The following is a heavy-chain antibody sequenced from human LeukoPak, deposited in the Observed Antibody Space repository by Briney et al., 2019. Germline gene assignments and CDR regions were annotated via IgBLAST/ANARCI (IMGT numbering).Heavy chain of an antibody. CDR3: ARDSGDYPYYFDS. D-gene: IGHD3-10*01. CDR1: GGSISSGIYS. V-gene: IGHV4-30-2*01. J-gene: IGHJ4*02. CDR2: IYHTGHT. Sequence: PSQTLSLTCAVSGGSISSGIYSWNWLRQPPGMGLEWIGYIYHTGHTYYNPSLKSRVTISVDRSKNQFSLKLSSVTAADTAVYYCARDSGDYPYYFDSWGQGALVTVSS.